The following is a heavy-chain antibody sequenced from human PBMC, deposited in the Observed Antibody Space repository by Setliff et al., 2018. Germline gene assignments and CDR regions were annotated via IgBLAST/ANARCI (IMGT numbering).Heavy chain of an antibody. V-gene: IGHV3-23*01. CDR1: GYNFGTYS. D-gene: IGHD4-17*01. CDR2: IYHNGGGI. Sequence: GGSLRLSCLGSGYNFGTYSMTWVRQVPGKGLQWVAGIYHNGGGIFYADSVKGRFTISRDNSRNTLYLQMNSLRVEDTALYYCVKDRVPDGVWDFDFWGQGTLVTVSS. J-gene: IGHJ4*02. CDR3: VKDRVPDGVWDFDF.